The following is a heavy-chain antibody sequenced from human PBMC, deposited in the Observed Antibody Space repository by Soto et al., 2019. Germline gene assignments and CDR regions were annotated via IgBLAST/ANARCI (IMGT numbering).Heavy chain of an antibody. J-gene: IGHJ3*01. Sequence: QVQLVQSGAVVKKPGSSVEVSCKASGGTFNGYGISWVRQAPGQGLEWMGGTVPVFDTSKYAPRFQGRVRITADKSTSTAYMELSSVRSEYTAIYFCARGVSNSGAYYTGPSAYDLWGQGTLVIVSS. CDR1: GGTFNGYG. V-gene: IGHV1-69*06. CDR2: TVPVFDTS. D-gene: IGHD3-10*01. CDR3: ARGVSNSGAYYTGPSAYDL.